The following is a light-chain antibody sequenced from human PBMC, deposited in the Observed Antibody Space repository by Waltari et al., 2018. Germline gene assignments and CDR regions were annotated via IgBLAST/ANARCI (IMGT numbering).Light chain of an antibody. CDR3: QQRIGWPPWT. V-gene: IGKV3-11*01. CDR2: DAS. CDR1: QSVASY. Sequence: EIVLTQSPAILSLSPGERATLSCRASQSVASYLAWYQQKPGQAPRLLIYDASNRASGITARFSGSGSGTDFTLTISSLEPEDFAVYYCQQRIGWPPWTFGQGTKVEI. J-gene: IGKJ1*01.